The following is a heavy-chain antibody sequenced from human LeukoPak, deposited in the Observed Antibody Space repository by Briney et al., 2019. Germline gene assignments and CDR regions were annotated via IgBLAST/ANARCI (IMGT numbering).Heavy chain of an antibody. Sequence: QPGGSLRLSCAASGFTFSAYGMHWVRQAPGKGLEWVAIISYDGSNKYYPDSVKGRFTISRDDSKNTLYLQMNSLRTEDTAVYYCAKELTRPNRPVAGLNYWGQGTLVTVSS. CDR3: AKELTRPNRPVAGLNY. CDR1: GFTFSAYG. D-gene: IGHD6-19*01. CDR2: ISYDGSNK. J-gene: IGHJ4*02. V-gene: IGHV3-30*18.